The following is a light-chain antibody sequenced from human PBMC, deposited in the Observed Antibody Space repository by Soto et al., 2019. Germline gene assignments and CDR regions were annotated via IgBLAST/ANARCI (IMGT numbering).Light chain of an antibody. CDR2: GAS. CDR3: QQYNDWPLT. CDR1: QSVSTN. J-gene: IGKJ1*01. Sequence: EIVMTQSPGTLSLSPGERATLSCRASQSVSTNLAWYQQIPGQAPRLLIYGASTRATGIPARFSGSGSGTEFSLAISSLQPEDSAVYYCQQYNDWPLTLGLGTKVEIK. V-gene: IGKV3-15*01.